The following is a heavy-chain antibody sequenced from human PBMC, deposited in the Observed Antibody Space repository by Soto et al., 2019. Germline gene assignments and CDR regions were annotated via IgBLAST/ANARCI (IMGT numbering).Heavy chain of an antibody. V-gene: IGHV3-23*01. CDR3: AKTTDGWFSAFEI. CDR2: ISGRGTTA. CDR1: GFIFSSYA. Sequence: EVQLLESGGGLVQPGGSLRLSCAASGFIFSSYAMSWVRQAPGKGLEWVSAISGRGTTAYYADSVKGRFTFSRDNSKKTMYLQMNSLRAEDTAVYYCAKTTDGWFSAFEIWGQGTMVTFSS. J-gene: IGHJ3*02. D-gene: IGHD6-19*01.